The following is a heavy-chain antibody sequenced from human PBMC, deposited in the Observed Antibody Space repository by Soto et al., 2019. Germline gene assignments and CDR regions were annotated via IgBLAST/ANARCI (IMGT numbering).Heavy chain of an antibody. CDR2: IYYSGST. CDR3: ARGGRVLRYFDWISGNWFDP. CDR1: GGSIRSGGYY. Sequence: KASETLSLTCTVSGGSIRSGGYYWIWIRHHPGKGLEWIGYIYYSGSTYYNPSLKSRVTISVDTSKNQFSLKLSSVTAADTAVYYCARGGRVLRYFDWISGNWFDPWGQGTLVTVSS. J-gene: IGHJ5*02. D-gene: IGHD3-9*01. V-gene: IGHV4-31*03.